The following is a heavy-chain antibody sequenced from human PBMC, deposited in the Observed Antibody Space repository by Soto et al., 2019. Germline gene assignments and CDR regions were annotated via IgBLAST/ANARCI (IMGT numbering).Heavy chain of an antibody. J-gene: IGHJ3*02. CDR3: ANRHGDYSAFDI. CDR2: ISGSGGST. CDR1: GFTFSSYA. D-gene: IGHD4-17*01. V-gene: IGHV3-23*01. Sequence: GGSLRLSCAASGFTFSSYAMSWVRQAPGKGLEWVSAISGSGGSTYYADSVKGRFTISRDNSKNTLYLQMNSLRAEDTAVYYCANRHGDYSAFDIWGQGTMVTVSS.